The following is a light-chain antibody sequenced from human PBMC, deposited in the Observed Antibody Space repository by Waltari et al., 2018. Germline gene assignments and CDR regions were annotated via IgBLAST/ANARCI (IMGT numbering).Light chain of an antibody. V-gene: IGKV1-39*01. CDR1: RTISDY. Sequence: DIQMTQSLSSLSASVGDRVTITCRASRTISDYLNWYQKRPGKAPKLLIYGASSLQSGVPSRFSGSGSGTDFTLTISSLQPEDSATYYCQESYTNQYTFGQGTKLEIK. CDR2: GAS. J-gene: IGKJ2*01. CDR3: QESYTNQYT.